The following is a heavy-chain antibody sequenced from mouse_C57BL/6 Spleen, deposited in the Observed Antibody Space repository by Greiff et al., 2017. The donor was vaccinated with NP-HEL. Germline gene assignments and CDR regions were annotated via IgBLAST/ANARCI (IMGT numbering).Heavy chain of an antibody. J-gene: IGHJ3*01. V-gene: IGHV1-55*01. CDR2: IYPGSGST. D-gene: IGHD2-5*01. Sequence: QVQLQQPGAELVKPGASVKMSCKASGYTFTSYWITWVKQRPGQGLEWIGDIYPGSGSTNYNEKFKSKATLTVDPSSSTAYMQLSSLTSEDSAVYYCARYYYSNYSWFAYWGQGTLVTVSA. CDR3: ARYYYSNYSWFAY. CDR1: GYTFTSYW.